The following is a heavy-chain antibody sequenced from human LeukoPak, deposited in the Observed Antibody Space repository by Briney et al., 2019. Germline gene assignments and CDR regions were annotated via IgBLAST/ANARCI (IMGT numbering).Heavy chain of an antibody. J-gene: IGHJ5*02. D-gene: IGHD2-15*01. CDR3: ARGADGVSSNSRGWFDP. V-gene: IGHV3-30*02. CDR2: IRYDGSNK. CDR1: GFTFSSYG. Sequence: GGSLRLSCAASGFTFSSYGMHWVRQAPGKGLEWVAFIRYDGSNKYYADSVKGRFTISRDNSKNSLYLQMNSLRAEDTAVYYCARGADGVSSNSRGWFDPWGQGTLVTVSS.